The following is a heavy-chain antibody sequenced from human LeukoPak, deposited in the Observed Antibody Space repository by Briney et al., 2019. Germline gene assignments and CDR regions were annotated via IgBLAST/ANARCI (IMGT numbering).Heavy chain of an antibody. CDR3: ATNYYDYVWGSYRYYFDY. D-gene: IGHD3-16*02. J-gene: IGHJ4*02. V-gene: IGHV1-18*01. CDR1: GYTFTSYG. CDR2: IIADTGNT. Sequence: GASWRVSCKASGYTFTSYGISWVPQAPGQGLEWMGWIIADTGNTNYAQKLQGRVTMTTDTSPSTAYMELRSLRSDDTAVYYCATNYYDYVWGSYRYYFDYWGQGTLVSVSS.